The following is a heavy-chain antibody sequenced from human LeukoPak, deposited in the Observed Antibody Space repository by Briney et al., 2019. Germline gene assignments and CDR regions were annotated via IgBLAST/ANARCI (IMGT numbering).Heavy chain of an antibody. V-gene: IGHV4-38-2*02. Sequence: SETLSLTCTVSGYSISSGYYWGWIRQPPGKGLEWIGRIYHSGSTYYNPSLKIRVTISVDTSKNQFSLKLSSVTAADTAVYYCAGQRITMVRGVIRGNWFDPWGQGTLVTVSS. CDR3: AGQRITMVRGVIRGNWFDP. CDR2: IYHSGST. CDR1: GYSISSGYY. D-gene: IGHD3-10*01. J-gene: IGHJ5*02.